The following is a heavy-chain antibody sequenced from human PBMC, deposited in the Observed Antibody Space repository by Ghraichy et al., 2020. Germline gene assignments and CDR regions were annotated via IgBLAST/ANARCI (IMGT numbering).Heavy chain of an antibody. D-gene: IGHD3-3*01. CDR2: ISSSSSYI. J-gene: IGHJ6*02. Sequence: LSLTCAASGFTFSSYSMNWVRQAPGKGLEWVSSISSSSSYIYYADSVKGRFTISRDNAKNSLYLQMNSLRAEDTAVYYCARPGDFWSGYYTIPYYYGMDVWGQGTTVTVSS. V-gene: IGHV3-21*01. CDR3: ARPGDFWSGYYTIPYYYGMDV. CDR1: GFTFSSYS.